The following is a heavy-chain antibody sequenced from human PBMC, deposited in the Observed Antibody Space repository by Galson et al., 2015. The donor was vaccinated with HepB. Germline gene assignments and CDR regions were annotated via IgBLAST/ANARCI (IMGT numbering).Heavy chain of an antibody. Sequence: SLRLSCAASGFTFSSYGMHWVRQAPGKGLEWVAVISYDGSNKYYADSVKGRFTISRDNSKNTLYLQMNSLRAEDTAVYYCAKSDGNARGYSRNDAFDIWGQGTMVTVSS. CDR3: AKSDGNARGYSRNDAFDI. CDR2: ISYDGSNK. V-gene: IGHV3-30*18. J-gene: IGHJ3*02. D-gene: IGHD1-14*01. CDR1: GFTFSSYG.